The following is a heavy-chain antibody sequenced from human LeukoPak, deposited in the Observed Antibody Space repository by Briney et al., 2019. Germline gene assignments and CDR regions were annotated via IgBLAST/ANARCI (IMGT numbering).Heavy chain of an antibody. J-gene: IGHJ4*02. CDR3: ARAPRGVATLGY. V-gene: IGHV1-3*01. Sequence: ASVKVSCKASGYTFTSYAMHWVRQAPGQRLEWMGWINAGNGNTKYSQKLQGRVTITRDTSASTAYMELSSLRSEDTAVYYCARAPRGVATLGYWGQGTLVTVSS. CDR2: INAGNGNT. CDR1: GYTFTSYA. D-gene: IGHD5-12*01.